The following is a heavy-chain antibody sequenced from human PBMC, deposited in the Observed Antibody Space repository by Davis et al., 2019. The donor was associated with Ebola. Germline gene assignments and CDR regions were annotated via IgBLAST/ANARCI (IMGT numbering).Heavy chain of an antibody. CDR3: ARGPRNSYVLRFLEWHFDY. Sequence: ASVKVSCKASGYTFTGYYMHWVRQAPGQGLEWMGWINPNSGGTNYAQKFQGRVTMTRDTSISTAYMELSRLRSDDTAVYYCARGPRNSYVLRFLEWHFDYWGQGTLVTVSS. J-gene: IGHJ4*02. CDR1: GYTFTGYY. D-gene: IGHD3-3*01. CDR2: INPNSGGT. V-gene: IGHV1-2*02.